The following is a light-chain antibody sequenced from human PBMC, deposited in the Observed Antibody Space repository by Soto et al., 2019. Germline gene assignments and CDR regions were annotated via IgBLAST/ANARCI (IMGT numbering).Light chain of an antibody. Sequence: MTQSPANLSVSPGERGTLSFRASQSVSSNLAWYQQKPGQAPRLLLYGAFTRATGIPARFSGSGSGTEFTLTISSLQSEDFAVYYCQQYNDWPPKITFGQGTRLEIK. J-gene: IGKJ5*01. CDR1: QSVSSN. CDR2: GAF. V-gene: IGKV3-15*01. CDR3: QQYNDWPPKIT.